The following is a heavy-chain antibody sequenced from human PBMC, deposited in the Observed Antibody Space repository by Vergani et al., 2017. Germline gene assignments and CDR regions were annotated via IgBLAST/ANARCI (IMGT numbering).Heavy chain of an antibody. CDR2: ISYDGSNK. J-gene: IGHJ4*02. V-gene: IGHV3-30*18. D-gene: IGHD5-18*01. CDR1: GFTFSSYG. CDR3: AKDDSYSYHPYGGFDY. Sequence: QVQLVESGGGVVQPGRSLRLSCAASGFTFSSYGMHWVRQAPGKGLEWVAVISYDGSNKYYADSVKGRFTISRDNSKDTLYLQMNSLSAEDTAVYYCAKDDSYSYHPYGGFDYWGQGTLVTVSS.